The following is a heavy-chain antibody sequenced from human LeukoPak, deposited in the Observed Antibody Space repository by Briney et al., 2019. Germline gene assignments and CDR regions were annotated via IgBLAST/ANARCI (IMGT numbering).Heavy chain of an antibody. Sequence: GGSLRLSCAASGFTFSSYAMSWVRRAPGKGLEWVSAISGSGGSTYYADSVKGRFTISRDNSKNTLYLQMNSLRAEDTAVYYCSANSVNRLRLMYYFDYWGQGTLVTVSS. V-gene: IGHV3-23*01. J-gene: IGHJ4*02. CDR1: GFTFSSYA. D-gene: IGHD3-10*01. CDR2: ISGSGGST. CDR3: SANSVNRLRLMYYFDY.